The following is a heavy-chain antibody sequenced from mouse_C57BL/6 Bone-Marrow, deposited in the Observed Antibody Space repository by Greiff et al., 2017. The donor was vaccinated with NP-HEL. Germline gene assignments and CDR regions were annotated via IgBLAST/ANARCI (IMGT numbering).Heavy chain of an antibody. J-gene: IGHJ2*01. Sequence: EVKLMESGGGLVKPGGSLKLSCAASGFTFSSYAMSWVRQTPEKRLEWVATISDGGSYTYYPDNVKGRFTISRDNAKNNLYLQMSHLKSEDTAMYYCARFTTVVARGFDYWGQGTTLTVSS. CDR1: GFTFSSYA. CDR3: ARFTTVVARGFDY. D-gene: IGHD1-1*01. V-gene: IGHV5-4*03. CDR2: ISDGGSYT.